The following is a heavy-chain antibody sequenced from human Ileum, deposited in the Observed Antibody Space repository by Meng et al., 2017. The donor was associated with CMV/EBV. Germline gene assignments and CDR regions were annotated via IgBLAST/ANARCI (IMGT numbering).Heavy chain of an antibody. V-gene: IGHV1-46*01. D-gene: IGHD6-19*01. CDR2: INPTNGGT. J-gene: IGHJ4*02. CDR3: ARVLVAGRAEYHY. Sequence: QVQLVASGAEVKMPGASGKVSCKASGYTLSTYHMHWLRQAPGQGLEWMGVINPTNGGTDYAQQFQGRVTMTTDTSTNTVYLELSSLTSDDTAVYYCARVLVAGRAEYHYWGQGTLVTVSS. CDR1: GYTLSTYH.